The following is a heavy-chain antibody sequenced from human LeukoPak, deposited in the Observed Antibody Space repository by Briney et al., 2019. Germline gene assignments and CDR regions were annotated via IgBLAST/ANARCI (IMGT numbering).Heavy chain of an antibody. CDR1: GFIFRNCW. CDR2: INPNGITT. CDR3: AKDFAGDRDY. Sequence: GGSLRLSCAASGFIFRNCWMHWVRQAPGKGLVWVARINPNGITTTCTDSVKGRFTISRDNAKNTLYLQMNSLRAEDTAVYYCAKDFAGDRDYWGQGTLVTVSS. J-gene: IGHJ4*02. V-gene: IGHV3-74*01. D-gene: IGHD4-17*01.